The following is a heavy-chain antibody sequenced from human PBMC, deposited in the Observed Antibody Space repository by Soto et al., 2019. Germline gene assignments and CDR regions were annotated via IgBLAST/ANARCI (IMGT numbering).Heavy chain of an antibody. CDR3: ARDRPGGHILPRQV. D-gene: IGHD3-9*01. CDR2: IYYSGST. J-gene: IGHJ4*02. CDR1: GGSISSYY. Sequence: SETLSLTCTVSGGSISSYYWSWIRQPPGKGLEWIGYIYYSGSTNYNPSLKSRVTISLDTSKNQFSLKVSSVTAADTAVYYCARDRPGGHILPRQVWGQGTLVIVSS. V-gene: IGHV4-59*01.